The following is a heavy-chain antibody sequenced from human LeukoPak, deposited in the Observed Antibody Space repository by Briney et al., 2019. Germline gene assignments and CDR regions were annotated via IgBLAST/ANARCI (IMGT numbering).Heavy chain of an antibody. CDR1: GFTFSSFA. D-gene: IGHD5-18*01. V-gene: IGHV3-23*01. CDR2: ISGSGDTT. J-gene: IGHJ4*02. CDR3: ARDGGYEDY. Sequence: GGSLRLSCAASGFTFSSFAMNWVRQAPGKGLEWVSIISGSGDTTHYTDSVKGRFTVSRDNSKNTLYLQVNSLRAEDTAVYYCARDGGYEDYWGQGTLVTVSS.